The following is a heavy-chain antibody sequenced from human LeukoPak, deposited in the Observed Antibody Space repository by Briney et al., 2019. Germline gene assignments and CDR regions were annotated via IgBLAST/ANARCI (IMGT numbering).Heavy chain of an antibody. J-gene: IGHJ4*02. Sequence: ASVKVSCKASGYTFTSYGIGWVRQAPGQGLEWMGWISAYNGNTNYAQKLQGRVTMTTDTSTSTAYMELRSLRSDDTAVYYCARGDYYDSSGYYRFDYWGQGTLVTVSS. CDR1: GYTFTSYG. CDR3: ARGDYYDSSGYYRFDY. D-gene: IGHD3-22*01. CDR2: ISAYNGNT. V-gene: IGHV1-18*01.